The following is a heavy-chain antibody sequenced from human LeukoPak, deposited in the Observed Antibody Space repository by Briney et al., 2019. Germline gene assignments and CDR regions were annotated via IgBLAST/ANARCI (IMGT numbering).Heavy chain of an antibody. D-gene: IGHD2-15*01. J-gene: IGHJ3*02. Sequence: QPGRSLRLSCAASGFTFSSYAMHWVRQAPGKGLEWVAVISYDGSNKYYADSVKGRFTISRDNSKNTLYLQMNSLRAEDTAVYYCARPMGVVAATSAFDIWGQGTMVTVSS. CDR2: ISYDGSNK. V-gene: IGHV3-30-3*01. CDR1: GFTFSSYA. CDR3: ARPMGVVAATSAFDI.